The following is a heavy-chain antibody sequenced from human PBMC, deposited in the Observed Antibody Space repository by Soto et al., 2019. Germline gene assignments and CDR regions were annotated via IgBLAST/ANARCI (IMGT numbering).Heavy chain of an antibody. CDR3: ARGGHVVVVTAAFDY. D-gene: IGHD2-21*02. CDR1: GNTFSNYY. V-gene: IGHV1-46*03. J-gene: IGHJ4*02. Sequence: ASVKVSCNASGNTFSNYYIHWVRQAPGQGLEWMGTINPSGGHTTYAQKFLGRVTMTRDTSTSTLYMELTSLRSEDTAVYYCARGGHVVVVTAAFDYWGQGTLVTVSS. CDR2: INPSGGHT.